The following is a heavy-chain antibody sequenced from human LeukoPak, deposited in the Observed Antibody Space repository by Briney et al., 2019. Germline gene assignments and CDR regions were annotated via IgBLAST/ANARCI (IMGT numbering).Heavy chain of an antibody. CDR2: MNPNSGNT. CDR1: GYTFTSYD. CDR3: AREDPGYYDFWSGYYPNYYYGMDV. D-gene: IGHD3-3*01. V-gene: IGHV1-8*01. Sequence: ASVKVSCKASGYTFTSYDINWVRQATGQGLEWMGWMNPNSGNTGYAQKFQGRVTMARNTSISTAYMELSSLRSEDTAVYYCAREDPGYYDFWSGYYPNYYYGMDVWGQGTTVTVSS. J-gene: IGHJ6*02.